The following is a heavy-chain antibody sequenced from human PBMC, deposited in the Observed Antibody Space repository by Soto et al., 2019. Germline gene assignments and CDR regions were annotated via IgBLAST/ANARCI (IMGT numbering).Heavy chain of an antibody. Sequence: ASVKVSCKASGYIFTSYGITWVRQAPGQGLEWMGWITSYNSNTNYAQKFQGRVTMTTDTSTSTAYMELRSLRSDDTAVYYCARGVVVPLVVDYFDYWGQGXLVTVYS. CDR1: GYIFTSYG. D-gene: IGHD2-15*01. CDR2: ITSYNSNT. J-gene: IGHJ4*02. CDR3: ARGVVVPLVVDYFDY. V-gene: IGHV1-18*04.